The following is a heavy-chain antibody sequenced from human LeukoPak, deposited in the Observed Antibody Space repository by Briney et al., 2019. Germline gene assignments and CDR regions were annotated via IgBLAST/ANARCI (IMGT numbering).Heavy chain of an antibody. CDR2: ISWNSGSI. Sequence: GRSLRLSCAASGFTFDDYAMHWVRQAPGKGLEWVSCISWNSGSIGYADSVKGRFTISRDNAKNSLYLQMNSLRAEDTALYYCAKDAMIVVVTGAFDIWGQGTMVTVSS. J-gene: IGHJ3*02. D-gene: IGHD3-22*01. CDR3: AKDAMIVVVTGAFDI. V-gene: IGHV3-9*01. CDR1: GFTFDDYA.